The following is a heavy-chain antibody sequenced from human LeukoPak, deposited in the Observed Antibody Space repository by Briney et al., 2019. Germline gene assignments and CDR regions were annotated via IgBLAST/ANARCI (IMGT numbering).Heavy chain of an antibody. CDR1: GFTLSAYS. D-gene: IGHD2-15*01. CDR2: ISGSSSYI. Sequence: PGGSLKLSFAAPGFTLSAYSLNWVGQAPGLGLEWVSSISGSSSYIYYADSVKGRFTISRDNAKNSLYLQMNSLRAEDTAVYYCARDRLQDYWGQGTLVTVSS. CDR3: ARDRLQDY. J-gene: IGHJ4*02. V-gene: IGHV3-21*01.